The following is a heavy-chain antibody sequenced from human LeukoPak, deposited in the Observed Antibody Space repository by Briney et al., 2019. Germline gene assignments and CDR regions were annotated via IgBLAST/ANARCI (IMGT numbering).Heavy chain of an antibody. V-gene: IGHV3-74*01. CDR3: AKDTDYGDYRGLYYGMDV. CDR2: INTDGSNT. D-gene: IGHD4-17*01. Sequence: PGGSLRLSCAASGFTFSNYWMHWVRQAPGKGLVWVSHINTDGSNTGYADSVKGRFTISRDNAQNTLYLQMNSLRAEDTAVYYCAKDTDYGDYRGLYYGMDVWGQGTTVTVSS. J-gene: IGHJ6*02. CDR1: GFTFSNYW.